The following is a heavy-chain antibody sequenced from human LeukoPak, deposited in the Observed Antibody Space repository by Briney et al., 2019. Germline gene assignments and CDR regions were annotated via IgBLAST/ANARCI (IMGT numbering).Heavy chain of an antibody. CDR1: GFPFSSYG. V-gene: IGHV3-30*02. CDR2: IRYDGNNK. D-gene: IGHD3-9*01. CDR3: AKDPGYDSWTGYFDY. J-gene: IGHJ4*02. Sequence: GGPLRLSCAASGFPFSSYGMLWLRQAPGKGGVGVAFIRYDGNNKYSADSVKGRFTISRDNSKNTLYLQMNSLRAEDTAFYYCAKDPGYDSWTGYFDYWGQGTRVTVSS.